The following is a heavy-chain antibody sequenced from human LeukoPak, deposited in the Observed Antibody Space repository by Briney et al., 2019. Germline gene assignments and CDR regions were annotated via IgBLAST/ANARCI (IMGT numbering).Heavy chain of an antibody. D-gene: IGHD5-24*01. CDR2: ITGSSTYT. V-gene: IGHV3-11*05. CDR3: ATVTTRDGYRIDY. CDR1: GLVFSDYF. Sequence: GGSLGLSCTASGLVFSDYFMSWIRQAPGKGLEWVSYITGSSTYTNYADSVRGRFTISRDNAKNSLYLQMNSLRAADTAVYYCATVTTRDGYRIDYWGQGTLVTVSS. J-gene: IGHJ4*02.